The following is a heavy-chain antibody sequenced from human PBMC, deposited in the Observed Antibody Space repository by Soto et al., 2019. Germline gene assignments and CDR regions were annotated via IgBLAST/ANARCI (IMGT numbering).Heavy chain of an antibody. Sequence: EVQLLEAGGGWVQPGGSLRLSCAASGFTFSSNAMSWVRQAPGKGLEWVSGISGSGGSKYYADSVKGRFTVSIDNSKNTLYLQMNSLRADDTAVYYCAKGDRDYEYFQHWGQGTLVTVSS. V-gene: IGHV3-23*01. CDR2: ISGSGGSK. D-gene: IGHD4-17*01. CDR3: AKGDRDYEYFQH. CDR1: GFTFSSNA. J-gene: IGHJ1*01.